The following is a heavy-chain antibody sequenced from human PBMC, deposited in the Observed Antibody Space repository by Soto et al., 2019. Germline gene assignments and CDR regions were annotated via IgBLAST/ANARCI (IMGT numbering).Heavy chain of an antibody. Sequence: SETLSLTCTVSGGSISSGDYYWSWIRQPPGKGLEWIGYIYYSGSTYYNPSLKSRVTISVDTSKNQFSLKLSSVTAADTAVYYCARDETSYYGMDVWGQGTTVTV. J-gene: IGHJ6*02. V-gene: IGHV4-30-4*01. CDR1: GGSISSGDYY. CDR3: ARDETSYYGMDV. CDR2: IYYSGST.